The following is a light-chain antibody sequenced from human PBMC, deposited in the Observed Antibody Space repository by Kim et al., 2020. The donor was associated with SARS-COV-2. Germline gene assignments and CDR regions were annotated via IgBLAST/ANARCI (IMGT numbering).Light chain of an antibody. CDR3: LLSYSGLVF. V-gene: IGLV7-46*01. CDR2: DST. CDR1: TGAVTSGHY. Sequence: QAVVTQEPSLTVSPGGTVTLTCASNTGAVTSGHYPSRFQRKPGQAPRTLIYDSTHKHSWTPARFSGSLLGGNAALTLSGAQPEDEADYYCLLSYSGLVFFGGGTQLTVL. J-gene: IGLJ2*01.